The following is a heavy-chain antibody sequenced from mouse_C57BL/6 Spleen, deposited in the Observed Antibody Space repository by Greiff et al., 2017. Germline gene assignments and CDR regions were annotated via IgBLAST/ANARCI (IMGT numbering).Heavy chain of an antibody. CDR2: INPSSGYT. J-gene: IGHJ2*01. V-gene: IGHV1-4*01. Sequence: QVQLQQSGAELARPGASVKMSCKASGYTFTSYTMHWVKQRPGQGLEWIGYINPSSGYTKYNQKFKDKATLTADKSSSTAYMQLSSLTSEDSAVYYCARARTAQENPRFDYWGQGTTLTVSS. CDR3: ARARTAQENPRFDY. D-gene: IGHD3-2*02. CDR1: GYTFTSYT.